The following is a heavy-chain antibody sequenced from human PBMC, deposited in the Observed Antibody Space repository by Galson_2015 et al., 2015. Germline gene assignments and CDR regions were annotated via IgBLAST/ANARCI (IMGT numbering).Heavy chain of an antibody. D-gene: IGHD1-7*01. CDR3: ARDLTGTTAFDY. Sequence: SLRLSCAASGFTFSSYAMHWVRQAPGKGLEWVAVISYDGSNKYYADSVKGRFTISRDNSKNTLYLQMNSLRAEDTAVYYCARDLTGTTAFDYWGQGTLVTVSS. CDR2: ISYDGSNK. V-gene: IGHV3-30-3*01. CDR1: GFTFSSYA. J-gene: IGHJ4*02.